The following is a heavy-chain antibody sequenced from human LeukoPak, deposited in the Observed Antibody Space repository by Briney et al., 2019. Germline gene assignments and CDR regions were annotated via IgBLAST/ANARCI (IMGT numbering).Heavy chain of an antibody. CDR3: ARDRPGDSSLDY. V-gene: IGHV4-59*01. J-gene: IGHJ4*02. CDR1: GGSISRDY. Sequence: SETLSLTCTVSGGSISRDYWSWIRQPPGKGLEWIGYIYYTGSTNYNPSLKSRVTISVDTSKNQFSLKLSSVTAADTAVYYCARDRPGDSSLDYWGQGTLVTVSS. CDR2: IYYTGST. D-gene: IGHD6-13*01.